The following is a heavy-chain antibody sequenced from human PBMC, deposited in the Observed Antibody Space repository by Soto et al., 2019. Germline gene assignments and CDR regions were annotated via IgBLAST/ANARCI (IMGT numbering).Heavy chain of an antibody. D-gene: IGHD3-22*01. CDR1: GGSVSSGSYY. Sequence: SETLSLTCTVSGGSVSSGSYYWSWIRQPPGKGLEWIGYIYYSGSTNYNPSLKSRVTISVDTSKNQFSLKLSSVTAADTAVYYCARVPLAKTIYYYDSSGYYLDYWGQGTLVTVYS. J-gene: IGHJ4*02. CDR3: ARVPLAKTIYYYDSSGYYLDY. CDR2: IYYSGST. V-gene: IGHV4-61*01.